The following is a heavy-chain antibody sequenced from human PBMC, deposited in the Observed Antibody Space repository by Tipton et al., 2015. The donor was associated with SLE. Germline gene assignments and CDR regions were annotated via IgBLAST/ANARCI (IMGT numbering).Heavy chain of an antibody. CDR2: SYYTGTT. CDR3: ACGGDTGDWFDP. D-gene: IGHD2-21*02. Sequence: TLSLTCTVSGGSISGTSYYWGWIRQPPGKGLEWIGSSYYTGTTYYNPSLKSRVTMSVDTDKRQFSLRLTSMTAADTAVYYCACGGDTGDWFDPWGQGTLVTVSS. V-gene: IGHV4-39*07. J-gene: IGHJ5*02. CDR1: GGSISGTSYY.